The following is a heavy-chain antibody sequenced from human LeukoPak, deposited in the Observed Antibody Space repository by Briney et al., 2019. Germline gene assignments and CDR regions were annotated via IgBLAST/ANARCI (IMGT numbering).Heavy chain of an antibody. J-gene: IGHJ4*02. CDR3: ARIQLLRYFVWLLPDQYYFDY. D-gene: IGHD3-9*01. V-gene: IGHV1-18*01. CDR2: ISAYNGNT. Sequence: GASVTVSCKASGYTFTSYGISWVRQAPGQGLEWMGWISAYNGNTNYAQKLQGRVTMTTDTSTSKDYMELSRLISDEPAVYYCARIQLLRYFVWLLPDQYYFDYCGQGSLVSASP. CDR1: GYTFTSYG.